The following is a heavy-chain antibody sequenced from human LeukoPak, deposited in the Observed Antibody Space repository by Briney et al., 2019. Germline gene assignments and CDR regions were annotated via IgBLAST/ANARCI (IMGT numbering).Heavy chain of an antibody. V-gene: IGHV1-69*01. J-gene: IGHJ4*02. CDR2: IIPIFGTA. CDR3: ASVNLGYFDY. D-gene: IGHD7-27*01. CDR1: GGTFSSYA. Sequence: SVKVSCKASGGTFSSYAISWVRQAPGQGLEWMGGIIPIFGTANYAQKFQGRVTITADESTSTAYMELSSLRSEDTTVYYCASVNLGYFDYWGQRTLVTVSS.